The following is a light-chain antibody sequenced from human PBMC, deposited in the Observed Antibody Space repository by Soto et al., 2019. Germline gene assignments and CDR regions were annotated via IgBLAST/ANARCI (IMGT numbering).Light chain of an antibody. CDR3: QQYGSSRSVT. CDR1: QSVSSVF. CDR2: GGS. V-gene: IGKV3-20*01. J-gene: IGKJ4*01. Sequence: EIVLTQSPGTLSLSPGERATLSCRASQSVSSVFLGWYQQKPGQAPRLLIYGGSSRAAGIPDRFRGSVSGPDFTLSVSKLEPEEFVVYYCQQYGSSRSVTFGGGTKVEIK.